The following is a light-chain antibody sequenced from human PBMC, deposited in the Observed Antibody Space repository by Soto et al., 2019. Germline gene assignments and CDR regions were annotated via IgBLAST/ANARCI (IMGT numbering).Light chain of an antibody. CDR2: GAS. Sequence: DIVMTQSPSTLSASLGDRVTLSCRASQSISSCLAWYQQKPGQAPKLLIYGASSLETGIPDRFSGSGSGTDFTLTINNLQSGDFAIYYCQQHYKCPITFGQGTRLEIK. J-gene: IGKJ5*01. CDR3: QQHYKCPIT. V-gene: IGKV3-15*01. CDR1: QSISSC.